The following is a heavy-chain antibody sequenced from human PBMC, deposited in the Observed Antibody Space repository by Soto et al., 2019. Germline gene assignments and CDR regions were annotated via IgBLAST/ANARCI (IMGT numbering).Heavy chain of an antibody. V-gene: IGHV3-9*01. CDR3: AKARRAMNWYFDL. CDR2: INWSSFSI. Sequence: EVQLVESGGGLGQPGRSLRLSCVASGFTFDDYAMHWVRQAPGRGLEWVAGINWSSFSIYYADSVKGRFTISRDNAKKSIFLQLNNLTTEDTALYYCAKARRAMNWYFDLWGRGTRVTVSS. J-gene: IGHJ2*01. CDR1: GFTFDDYA.